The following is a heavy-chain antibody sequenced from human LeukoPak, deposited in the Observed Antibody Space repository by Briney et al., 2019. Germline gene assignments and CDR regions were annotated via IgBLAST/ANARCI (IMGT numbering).Heavy chain of an antibody. CDR3: ARVGNYRYYFDY. CDR2: IYPDNSAT. Sequence: GESLKISCKTSGYWFTSYWIAWVRHMPGKGLDWMGIIYPDNSATEYSPSFQGQVTISADKSISTAYLQWSSLKASDTAMYYCARVGNYRYYFDYWGQGTLVTVSS. V-gene: IGHV5-51*01. J-gene: IGHJ4*02. CDR1: GYWFTSYW. D-gene: IGHD4-11*01.